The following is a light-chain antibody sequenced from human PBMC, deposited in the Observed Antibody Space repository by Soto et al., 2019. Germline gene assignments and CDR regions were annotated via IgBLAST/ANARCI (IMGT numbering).Light chain of an antibody. CDR1: QRLSSNY. Sequence: IVLRQSAGTLSLSPGERATLSCRASQRLSSNYLAWFQQKPGQAPRLLIYGASSRATGIPDRFSGSGSGTDFTLTISSLEPEDFAVYYCQQYTGPPTTFGQGTRLEIK. CDR3: QQYTGPPTT. CDR2: GAS. V-gene: IGKV3-20*01. J-gene: IGKJ5*01.